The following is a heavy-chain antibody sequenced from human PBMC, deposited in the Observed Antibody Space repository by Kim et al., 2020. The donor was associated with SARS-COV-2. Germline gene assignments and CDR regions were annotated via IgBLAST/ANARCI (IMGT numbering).Heavy chain of an antibody. CDR1: GYTFTDSY. CDR2: INPNSGDT. Sequence: ASVKVSCKASGYTFTDSYMHWVRQAPGQGLEWIGWINPNSGDTTYAQKFQGRVTMTRDTSISTAYMELSRLTSDDTAVYYCARRSSSWYAFDYWGQGTLVTVSS. J-gene: IGHJ4*02. CDR3: ARRSSSWYAFDY. V-gene: IGHV1-2*02. D-gene: IGHD6-13*01.